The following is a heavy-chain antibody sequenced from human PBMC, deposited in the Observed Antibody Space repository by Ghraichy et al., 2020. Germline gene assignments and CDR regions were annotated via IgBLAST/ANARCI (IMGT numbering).Heavy chain of an antibody. CDR2: IYYSGST. V-gene: IGHV4-59*08. CDR3: ARHRARKENWFDP. D-gene: IGHD1-14*01. J-gene: IGHJ5*02. Sequence: SETLSLTCTVSGGSISSYYWSWIRQPPGKGLEWIGYIYYSGSTNYNPSLKSRVTISVDTSKNQFSLKLSSVTAADTAVYYCARHRARKENWFDPWGQGTLVTVSS. CDR1: GGSISSYY.